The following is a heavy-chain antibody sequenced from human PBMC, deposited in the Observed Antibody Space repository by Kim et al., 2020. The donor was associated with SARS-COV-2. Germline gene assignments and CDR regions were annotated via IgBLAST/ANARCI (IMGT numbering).Heavy chain of an antibody. CDR2: INHSGST. V-gene: IGHV4-34*01. Sequence: SETLSLTCAVYGESISGYCWYWIRQPPGQGLEWIGEINHSGSTNYNPSLKSRVTISVDTSKNQISLKLSSVTAADTAVYYCAREGSGYCSGGSCYSGYFDYWGQGTLVTVSS. CDR3: AREGSGYCSGGSCYSGYFDY. J-gene: IGHJ4*02. D-gene: IGHD2-15*01. CDR1: GESISGYC.